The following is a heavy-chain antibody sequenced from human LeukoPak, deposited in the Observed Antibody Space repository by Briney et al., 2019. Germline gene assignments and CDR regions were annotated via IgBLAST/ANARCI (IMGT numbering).Heavy chain of an antibody. CDR2: IRYDGSNK. CDR3: ARVLTLWFGALDY. Sequence: PGGSLRLSCAASGFTFSSYGMHWVRQAPGKGLEWVAFIRYDGSNKYYADSVKGRFTISRDNSKNTLYLQMNSLRADDTALYYCARVLTLWFGALDYWGQGRMVSV. CDR1: GFTFSSYG. J-gene: IGHJ4*02. V-gene: IGHV3-30*02. D-gene: IGHD3-10*01.